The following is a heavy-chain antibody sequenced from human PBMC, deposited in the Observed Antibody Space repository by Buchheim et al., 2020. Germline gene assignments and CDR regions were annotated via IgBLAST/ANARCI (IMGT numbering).Heavy chain of an antibody. V-gene: IGHV3-33*01. CDR3: ARDKQYNYDFWSGYSYYFDY. Sequence: QVQLVESGGGVVQPGRSLRLSCAASGFTFSSYGMHWVRQAPGKGLEWVAVIWYDGSNKYYADSVKGRFTISRDNSKNTLYLQMNSLGAEDTAVYYCARDKQYNYDFWSGYSYYFDYWGQGTL. CDR1: GFTFSSYG. CDR2: IWYDGSNK. J-gene: IGHJ4*02. D-gene: IGHD3-3*01.